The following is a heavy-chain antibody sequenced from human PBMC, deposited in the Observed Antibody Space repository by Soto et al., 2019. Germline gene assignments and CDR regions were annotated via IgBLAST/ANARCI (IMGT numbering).Heavy chain of an antibody. J-gene: IGHJ5*02. CDR3: ARLSPLRFLEWSDCDH. CDR2: INPNSGGT. V-gene: IGHV1-2*02. Sequence: GASVKVSCKASGYTFTGYYMHWVRQAPGQGLEWMGWINPNSGGTNYAQKFQGRVTMTRDTSISTAYMELSRLRSDDTAVYYRARLSPLRFLEWSDCDHWGQGTLVTVSS. CDR1: GYTFTGYY. D-gene: IGHD3-3*01.